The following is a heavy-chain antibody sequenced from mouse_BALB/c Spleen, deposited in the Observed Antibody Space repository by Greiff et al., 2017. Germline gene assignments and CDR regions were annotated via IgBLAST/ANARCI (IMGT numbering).Heavy chain of an antibody. CDR2: IYPGDGDT. J-gene: IGHJ4*01. Sequence: QVQLQQSGAELARPGASVKLSCKASGYTFTSYWMQWVKQRPGQGLEWIGAIYPGDGDTRYTQKFKGKATLTADKSSSTAYMQLSSLASEDSAVYYCARKGPWGAMDYWGQGTSVTVSS. V-gene: IGHV1-87*01. CDR3: ARKGPWGAMDY. CDR1: GYTFTSYW.